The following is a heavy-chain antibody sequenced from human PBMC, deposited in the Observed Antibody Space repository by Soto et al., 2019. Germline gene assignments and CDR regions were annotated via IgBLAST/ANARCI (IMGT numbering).Heavy chain of an antibody. CDR3: ARDVGSSHGPGHPHYFDY. CDR2: IYYSGST. V-gene: IGHV4-39*07. J-gene: IGHJ4*01. Sequence: SETLSLTCTVSGGSISSSSYYWGWIRQPPGKGLEWIGSIYYSGSTYYNPSLKSRATISLDTSKNQFFLKLNSVTAADTAVYFCARDVGSSHGPGHPHYFDYWGHGTLVTVSS. D-gene: IGHD2-2*01. CDR1: GGSISSSSYY.